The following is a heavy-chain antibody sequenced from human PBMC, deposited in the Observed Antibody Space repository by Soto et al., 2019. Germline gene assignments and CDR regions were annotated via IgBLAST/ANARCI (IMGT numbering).Heavy chain of an antibody. CDR2: IYPGDSDT. Sequence: PGESLKISCKGSGYSFTSYWIGWVRQMPGKGLEWMGIIYPGDSDTRYSPSFQGQVTISADKSISTAYLQWSSLKASDTAMYYCARLRDYYGSGSRDYYYYGMDVWGQGTTVTVSS. V-gene: IGHV5-51*01. CDR3: ARLRDYYGSGSRDYYYYGMDV. J-gene: IGHJ6*02. D-gene: IGHD3-10*01. CDR1: GYSFTSYW.